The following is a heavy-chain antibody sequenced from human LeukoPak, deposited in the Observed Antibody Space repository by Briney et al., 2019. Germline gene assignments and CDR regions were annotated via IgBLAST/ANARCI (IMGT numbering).Heavy chain of an antibody. D-gene: IGHD2-2*01. J-gene: IGHJ4*02. CDR1: GYTFTSYG. Sequence: ASVKVSCKASGYTFTSYGISWVRQAPGQGLEWMGGFDPEDGETIYAQKFQGRVTMTTDTSTDTTFMELRSLKSDDTAIYYCARGAPATLDYWGQGTLVTVSS. CDR3: ARGAPATLDY. CDR2: FDPEDGET. V-gene: IGHV1-18*01.